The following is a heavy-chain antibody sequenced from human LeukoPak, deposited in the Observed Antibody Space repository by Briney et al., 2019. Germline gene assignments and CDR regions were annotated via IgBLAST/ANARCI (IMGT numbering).Heavy chain of an antibody. CDR3: ARRYTNSWFFDY. CDR1: GGSISSGGYY. V-gene: IGHV4-61*08. CDR2: IYYTGNS. D-gene: IGHD2-2*02. J-gene: IGHJ4*02. Sequence: PSQTLSLTCTVSGGSISSGGYYWSWIRQPPGKGLEWLGYIYYTGNSNYNPSLESRVTMSLDTSTNQFSLRLSSVTAADTAVYYCARRYTNSWFFDYWGQGALVTVSS.